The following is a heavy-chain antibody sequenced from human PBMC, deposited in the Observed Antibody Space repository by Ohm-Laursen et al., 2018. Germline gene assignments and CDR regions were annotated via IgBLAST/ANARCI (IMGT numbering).Heavy chain of an antibody. CDR2: VLGSGSNT. CDR1: GFTFSTYV. J-gene: IGHJ4*02. D-gene: IGHD5-12*01. V-gene: IGHV3-23*01. Sequence: GSLRLSCSASGFTFSTYVMNWVRQAPGKGLEWVSAVLGSGSNTYYADSVKGRFTISRDNSKNTLYLQMNSLRAEDTAVYYCAKDGGYDFDFDYWGQGTLVTVSS. CDR3: AKDGGYDFDFDY.